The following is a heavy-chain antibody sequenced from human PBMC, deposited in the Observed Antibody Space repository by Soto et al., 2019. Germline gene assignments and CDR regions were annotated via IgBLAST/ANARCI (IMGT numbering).Heavy chain of an antibody. CDR2: MNPNSGNT. V-gene: IGHV1-8*01. D-gene: IGHD5-18*01. Sequence: QVQLVQSGAEVKKPGASVKVSCKASGYTFTSYDINWVRQATGQGLEWMGWMNPNSGNTGYAQKFQGRVTMTRNTSISTAYMELSSLGSEDTAVYYCAVIGYSYGYGEVYNWFDPWGQGTLVTVSS. CDR3: AVIGYSYGYGEVYNWFDP. J-gene: IGHJ5*02. CDR1: GYTFTSYD.